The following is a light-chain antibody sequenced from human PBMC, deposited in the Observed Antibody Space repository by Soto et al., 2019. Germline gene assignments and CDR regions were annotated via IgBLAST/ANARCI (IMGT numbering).Light chain of an antibody. CDR1: QSVSSN. Sequence: EIVMTQSPATLSVSPGERATLSCRASQSVSSNSAWYQKKPGQAPRLLIYGASTRATGIPARFSGSGSGTEFPLTISSLQSEDFAVYYCQQYNNWPPWTFGQGTKVEIK. J-gene: IGKJ1*01. CDR2: GAS. V-gene: IGKV3-15*01. CDR3: QQYNNWPPWT.